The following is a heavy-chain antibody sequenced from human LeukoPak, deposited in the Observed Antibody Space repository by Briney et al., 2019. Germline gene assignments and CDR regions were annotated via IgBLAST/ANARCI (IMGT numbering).Heavy chain of an antibody. CDR3: ARDFSVVLPASIYYYGMDV. J-gene: IGHJ6*02. CDR2: TKQDGSEE. V-gene: IGHV3-7*01. CDR1: GFTFSSYW. Sequence: GGSLRLSCAASGFTFSSYWMSWVRQAPGKGLEWVADTKQDGSEEYYVDSVKGRFTISRDNTKNSLYLQMNSLRAEDTAVYYCARDFSVVLPASIYYYGMDVWGQGTTVTVSS. D-gene: IGHD2-2*01.